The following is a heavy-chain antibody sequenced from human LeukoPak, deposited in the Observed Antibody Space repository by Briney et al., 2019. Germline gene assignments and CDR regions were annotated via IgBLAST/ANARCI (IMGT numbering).Heavy chain of an antibody. Sequence: GPLILSCAASGFTFSSYAMSWVRPAPGKGLEWVSAISGSGGSTYYADSVKGRFTISRDNSKNTLYLQMNSLRAEDTAVYYCAKFIYDFWSGYYSFDYWGQGTLVTVSS. CDR2: ISGSGGST. V-gene: IGHV3-23*01. J-gene: IGHJ4*02. CDR1: GFTFSSYA. D-gene: IGHD3-3*01. CDR3: AKFIYDFWSGYYSFDY.